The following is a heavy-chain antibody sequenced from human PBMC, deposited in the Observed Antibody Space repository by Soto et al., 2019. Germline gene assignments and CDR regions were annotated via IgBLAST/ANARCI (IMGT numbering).Heavy chain of an antibody. Sequence: SQTLSLTCAISWDSVSSSSVTCNWIRPSPSRGLEWLGRTYYRSKWYNDYAESVKSRITINPDTSKNQFSLHLNSVTPEDTAVYYCVRLIGNSWLDFWGQGTLVTVSS. J-gene: IGHJ5*01. CDR3: VRLIGNSWLDF. CDR2: TYYRSKWYN. D-gene: IGHD1-26*01. CDR1: WDSVSSSSVT. V-gene: IGHV6-1*01.